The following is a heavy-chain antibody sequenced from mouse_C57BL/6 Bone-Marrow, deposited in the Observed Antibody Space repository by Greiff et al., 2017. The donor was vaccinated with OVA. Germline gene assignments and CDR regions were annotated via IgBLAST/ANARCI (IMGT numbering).Heavy chain of an antibody. V-gene: IGHV1-82*01. Sequence: VKLMESGPELVKPGASVKISCKASGYAFSSSWMNWVKQRPGKGLEWIGRIYPGDGDTNYNGKFKGKATLTADKSSSTAYMHLSSLTSEDSAVYFCARSGYSNYNPLAYWGQGTLVTVSA. D-gene: IGHD2-5*01. J-gene: IGHJ3*01. CDR1: GYAFSSSW. CDR3: ARSGYSNYNPLAY. CDR2: IYPGDGDT.